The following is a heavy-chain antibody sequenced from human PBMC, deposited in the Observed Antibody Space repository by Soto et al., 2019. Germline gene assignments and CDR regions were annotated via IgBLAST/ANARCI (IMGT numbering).Heavy chain of an antibody. D-gene: IGHD2-2*01. CDR3: AREGYCSSTSCQGGFDY. Sequence: GGSLRLSCAASGFTFSSYSMNWVRQAPGKGLEWVSSISSSSSYIYYADSVKGRFTISRDNAKNSLYLQMNSLRAEDTAVYYCAREGYCSSTSCQGGFDYWGQGTLVTVSS. V-gene: IGHV3-21*01. J-gene: IGHJ4*02. CDR1: GFTFSSYS. CDR2: ISSSSSYI.